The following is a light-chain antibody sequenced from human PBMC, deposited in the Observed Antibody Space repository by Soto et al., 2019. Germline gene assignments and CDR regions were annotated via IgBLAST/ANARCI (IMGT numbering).Light chain of an antibody. CDR2: AAS. J-gene: IGKJ2*01. CDR1: QSISSY. Sequence: DIQMTQSPSSLSASVGDRVTITCRASQSISSYLTWDQQKPGKAPKLLIYAASSLQSGVPSRFSGSGSGTDFTLTISSLQPEDFATYYCQQSYSTPSTFGQGTKLEIK. CDR3: QQSYSTPST. V-gene: IGKV1-39*01.